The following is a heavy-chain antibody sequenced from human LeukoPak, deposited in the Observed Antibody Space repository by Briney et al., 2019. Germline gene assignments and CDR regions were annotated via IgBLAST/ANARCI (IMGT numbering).Heavy chain of an antibody. V-gene: IGHV1-69*05. J-gene: IGHJ6*03. CDR3: ARVDAAMVTGVISYYYYMDV. CDR1: GGTFSSYA. Sequence: SVKVSCKASGGTFSSYAISWVRQAPGQGLEWMGGIIPIFGTANYAQKFQGRVTITTDESTSTAYMELSSLRSEDTAVYYCARVDAAMVTGVISYYYYMDVWGKGTTVTVSS. D-gene: IGHD5-18*01. CDR2: IIPIFGTA.